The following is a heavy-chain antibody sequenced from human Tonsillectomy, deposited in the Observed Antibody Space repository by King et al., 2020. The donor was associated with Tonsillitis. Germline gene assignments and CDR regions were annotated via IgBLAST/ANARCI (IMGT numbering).Heavy chain of an antibody. Sequence: QLVQSGAEVKKPGASVKVSCKASGYTYTSYGISWVRQAPGRGLEWMGWISVYNGYTNYAQKLQGRVTMTTDTSTSTAYMELRSLRSDDTAVYYCARRRQRLAEPYYYYGMDVWGQGTTVTVSS. D-gene: IGHD6-25*01. CDR2: ISVYNGYT. CDR1: GYTYTSYG. J-gene: IGHJ6*02. V-gene: IGHV1-18*01. CDR3: ARRRQRLAEPYYYYGMDV.